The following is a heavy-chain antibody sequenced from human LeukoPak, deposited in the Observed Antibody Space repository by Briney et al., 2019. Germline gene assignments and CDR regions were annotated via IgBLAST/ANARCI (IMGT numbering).Heavy chain of an antibody. J-gene: IGHJ4*02. CDR2: INWNGGST. CDR1: GFSFDDYG. D-gene: IGHD4-23*01. V-gene: IGHV3-20*04. Sequence: GGSLRLSCAASGFSFDDYGMSWVRQAPGKGLEWVSGINWNGGSTGYADSVKGRFTSSRDNAKNSLYLQMNSLRAEDTAVYYCARDQSSGYGGSSGYWGQGTLVTVSS. CDR3: ARDQSSGYGGSSGY.